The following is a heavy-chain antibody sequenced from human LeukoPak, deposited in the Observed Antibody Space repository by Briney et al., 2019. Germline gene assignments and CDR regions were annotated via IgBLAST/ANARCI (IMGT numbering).Heavy chain of an antibody. J-gene: IGHJ4*02. Sequence: GGSLRLSCAASGFTFSSYGMHWVRQAPGKGLEWVAFIRYDGSNKYYADSVKGRFTISRDNSKNTLYLQMNSLRAEDTAVYYCAKVVRAYGDYGYFDYWGQGTLVTVSS. CDR3: AKVVRAYGDYGYFDY. CDR2: IRYDGSNK. D-gene: IGHD4-17*01. CDR1: GFTFSSYG. V-gene: IGHV3-30*02.